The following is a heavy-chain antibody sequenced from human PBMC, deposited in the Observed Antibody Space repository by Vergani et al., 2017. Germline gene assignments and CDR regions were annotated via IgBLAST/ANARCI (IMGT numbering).Heavy chain of an antibody. D-gene: IGHD7-27*01. CDR1: GGSIYPSSSF. V-gene: IGHV4-39*02. CDR2: INYVGRT. Sequence: QLQESGPGLVKPSETLSLICTVSGGSIYPSSSFWGWIRKSPGKGLEWIGSINYVGRTYYIPPLQSRATVVVDTSKNQFSLNLTSVTAADTALYYCARDPTSHWGSLGAYYYYGMDVWGQGTTVTVSS. CDR3: ARDPTSHWGSLGAYYYYGMDV. J-gene: IGHJ6*02.